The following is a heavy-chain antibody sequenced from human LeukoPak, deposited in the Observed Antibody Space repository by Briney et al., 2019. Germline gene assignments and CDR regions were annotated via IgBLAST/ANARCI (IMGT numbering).Heavy chain of an antibody. CDR3: ARERSWGATMGYNWFDP. J-gene: IGHJ5*02. V-gene: IGHV1-3*01. Sequence: ASVKVSCKASGYTFTSYAMHWVRQAPGQRLEWMGWINAGNGNTKYSQKFQGRVTITRDTSASTAYMELSSLRSEDTAVYYCARERSWGATMGYNWFDPWGQGTLVTVSS. CDR1: GYTFTSYA. CDR2: INAGNGNT. D-gene: IGHD1-26*01.